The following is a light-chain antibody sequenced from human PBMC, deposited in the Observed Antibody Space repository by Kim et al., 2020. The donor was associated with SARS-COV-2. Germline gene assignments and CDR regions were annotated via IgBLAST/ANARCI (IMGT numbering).Light chain of an antibody. V-gene: IGKV1-39*01. CDR2: AAS. CDR1: QNINRH. J-gene: IGKJ3*01. CDR3: QQTYIAPVT. Sequence: ATGGDRVTMTCRKSQNINRHVNWYNQKPGRATKLLIYAASSLQGGVPSRLSGSGTEKDFTLTISRLQPEDFATYLCQQTYIAPVTFGPGTKVDIK.